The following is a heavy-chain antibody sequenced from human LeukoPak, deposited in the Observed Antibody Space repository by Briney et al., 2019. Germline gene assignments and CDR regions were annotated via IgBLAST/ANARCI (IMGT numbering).Heavy chain of an antibody. CDR3: ARVGRLGYFDY. CDR2: IYYSGST. V-gene: IGHV4-30-4*01. D-gene: IGHD1-26*01. J-gene: IGHJ4*02. Sequence: SETLSLTCTVSGGSISSGDYYWSWIRQPPGKGLEWIGYIYYSGSTYYNPSLKSRVTISVDTSKNQFSLKLSSVTAADTAVYYCARVGRLGYFDYWGQGTLVAVSS. CDR1: GGSISSGDYY.